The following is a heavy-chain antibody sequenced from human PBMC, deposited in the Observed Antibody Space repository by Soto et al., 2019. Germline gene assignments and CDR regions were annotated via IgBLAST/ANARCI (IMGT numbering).Heavy chain of an antibody. CDR3: AKDRYDFWSGYYIGSSYYYGMDV. J-gene: IGHJ6*02. CDR2: ISYDGSNK. CDR1: GFTFSSYG. D-gene: IGHD3-3*01. V-gene: IGHV3-30*18. Sequence: PVGSLRLSCAASGFTFSSYGMHWVRQAPGKGLEWVAVISYDGSNKYYADSVKGRFTISRDNSKNTLYLQMNSLRAEDTAVYYCAKDRYDFWSGYYIGSSYYYGMDVWGQGTTVTVSS.